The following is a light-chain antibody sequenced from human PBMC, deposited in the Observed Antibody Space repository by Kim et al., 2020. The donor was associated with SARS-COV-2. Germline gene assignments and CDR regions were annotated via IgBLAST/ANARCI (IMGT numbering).Light chain of an antibody. CDR3: LQHSTYPIT. Sequence: ASVGDRVTITCQASQDIRNDLGWYQQKPGRAPKRLIYGASSLQSGVPSRFSGSGSGTEFTLTISSVQPEDFATYFCLQHSTYPITFGQGTRLEIK. CDR1: QDIRND. CDR2: GAS. J-gene: IGKJ5*01. V-gene: IGKV1-17*01.